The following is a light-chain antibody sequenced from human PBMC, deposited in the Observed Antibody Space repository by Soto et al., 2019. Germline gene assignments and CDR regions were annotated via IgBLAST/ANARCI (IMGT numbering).Light chain of an antibody. CDR2: GAS. CDR3: QQYGTSGAT. CDR1: QSVSSIY. J-gene: IGKJ3*01. Sequence: EIVLTQSPGPLSLSPGERATLSCRASQSVSSIYLAWYQQRPGQAPRLLIYGASSRATGIPDRFSGSGSGTDFTLTISRLEPEDFAVYYCQQYGTSGATFGTGNKVDI. V-gene: IGKV3-20*01.